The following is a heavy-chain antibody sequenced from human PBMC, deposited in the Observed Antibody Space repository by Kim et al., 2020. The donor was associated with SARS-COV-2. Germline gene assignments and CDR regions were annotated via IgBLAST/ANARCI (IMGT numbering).Heavy chain of an antibody. CDR3: ANRLAGDPY. CDR1: GFTFSDHV. V-gene: IGHV3-23*01. Sequence: GGSLRLSCAASGFTFSDHVMTWVRQTPGKGLEWVSGVSGSGGNTWYADSVKGRFTISRDNSKNTLFLQMNSLRVEDTAIYYCANRLAGDPYWGQGTLVIVSS. CDR2: VSGSGGNT. J-gene: IGHJ4*02. D-gene: IGHD1-26*01.